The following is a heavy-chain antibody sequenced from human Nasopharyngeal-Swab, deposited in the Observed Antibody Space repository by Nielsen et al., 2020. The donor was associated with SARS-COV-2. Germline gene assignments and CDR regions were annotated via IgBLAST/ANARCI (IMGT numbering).Heavy chain of an antibody. V-gene: IGHV3-9*01. D-gene: IGHD1-26*01. J-gene: IGHJ6*02. CDR3: AGVGGMDV. CDR2: ISWNSGSI. Sequence: GGSLRLSCAASGFTFDDYAMRWVRQAPGKGLEWVSGISWNSGSIGYADSVKGRFTISRDNAKNSLYLQMNSLRAEDTALYYCAGVGGMDVWGQGTTVTVSS. CDR1: GFTFDDYA.